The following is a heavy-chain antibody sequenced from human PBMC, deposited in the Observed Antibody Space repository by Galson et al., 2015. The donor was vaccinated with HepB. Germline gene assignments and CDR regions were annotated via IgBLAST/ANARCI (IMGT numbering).Heavy chain of an antibody. CDR2: IGATSSPI. Sequence: LRLSCAASGFSFSRYSMTWVRQAPGKGLEWLSYIGATSSPIYYADSVKGRFTISRDNAKNSLYLQMNSLRGDDTALYYCARDGGIAGADDIWGQGTMVTVSS. CDR3: ARDGGIAGADDI. J-gene: IGHJ3*02. CDR1: GFSFSRYS. V-gene: IGHV3-48*01. D-gene: IGHD6-13*01.